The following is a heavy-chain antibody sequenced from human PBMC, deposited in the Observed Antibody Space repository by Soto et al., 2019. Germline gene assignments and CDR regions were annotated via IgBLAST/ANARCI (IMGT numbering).Heavy chain of an antibody. Sequence: QVQLVESGGGVVQPGRSLRLSCAASGFTFSSYGMHWVRQAPGKGLEWVAVISYDGSNKYYADSVKGRFTISRDNSKNTLYLQMNGLRAEDTAVYYCAPWFGAFDYWGQGTLVNVSS. CDR1: GFTFSSYG. D-gene: IGHD3-10*01. V-gene: IGHV3-30*03. CDR3: APWFGAFDY. J-gene: IGHJ4*02. CDR2: ISYDGSNK.